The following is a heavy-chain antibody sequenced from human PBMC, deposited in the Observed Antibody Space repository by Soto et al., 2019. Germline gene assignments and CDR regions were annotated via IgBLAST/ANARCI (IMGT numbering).Heavy chain of an antibody. CDR2: ISASGDST. CDR1: GFTFSSYA. D-gene: IGHD6-13*01. CDR3: AKGGLYNSSWYEGY. J-gene: IGHJ4*02. Sequence: EVQLLESGGALVQPGGSLRLSCAASGFTFSSYAMSWVRQAPGKGLEWVSSISASGDSTHNADSVKGRFAISRDNSKNTLDLHLNSQTADDTAVYYCAKGGLYNSSWYEGYWGQGTLVTVSS. V-gene: IGHV3-23*01.